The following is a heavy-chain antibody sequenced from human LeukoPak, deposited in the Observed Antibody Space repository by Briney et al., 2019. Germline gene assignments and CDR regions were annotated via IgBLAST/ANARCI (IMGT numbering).Heavy chain of an antibody. J-gene: IGHJ6*03. CDR3: ARGYDDYYCYYTAV. D-gene: IGHD5-12*01. CDR2: IYPGDSDT. V-gene: IGHV5-51*01. Sequence: GESPKISFKGSGYSFTSYWIAWVRQMPGKGLEWMGIIYPGDSDTRYSPSFQGQVTISADKSLSNAYLQWSSTKPSDTAMYFRARGYDDYYCYYTAVLGKGTPVTVSS. CDR1: GYSFTSYW.